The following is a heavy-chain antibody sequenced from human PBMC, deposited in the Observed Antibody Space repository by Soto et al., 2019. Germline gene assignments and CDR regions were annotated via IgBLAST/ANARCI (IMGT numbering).Heavy chain of an antibody. V-gene: IGHV3-23*01. J-gene: IGHJ6*02. CDR2: ISGSGGST. CDR3: AKVGGVPYCGGDCYDYYYYGMDV. CDR1: GFTFSSYA. Sequence: EVQLLESGGGLVQPGGSLRLSCAASGFTFSSYAMSWVRQAPGKGLEWVSAISGSGGSTYYADSVKGRFTISRDNSKNTLYLQMNSLRAEDTAVYYCAKVGGVPYCGGDCYDYYYYGMDVWGQGTTVTVSS. D-gene: IGHD2-21*02.